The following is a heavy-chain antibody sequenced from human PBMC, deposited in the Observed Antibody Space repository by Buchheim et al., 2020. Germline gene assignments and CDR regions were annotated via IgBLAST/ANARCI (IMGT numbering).Heavy chain of an antibody. CDR2: IYSGGST. CDR3: ASGVDDYGDYVLPLGAFDI. CDR1: GFTVSSNY. J-gene: IGHJ3*02. D-gene: IGHD4-17*01. Sequence: EMQLVESGGGLIQPGGSLRLSCAASGFTVSSNYMSWVRQAPGKGLEWVSVIYSGGSTYYADSVKGRFTISRDNSKNKLYLQMNSLRAEDTAVYYCASGVDDYGDYVLPLGAFDIWGQGT. V-gene: IGHV3-53*01.